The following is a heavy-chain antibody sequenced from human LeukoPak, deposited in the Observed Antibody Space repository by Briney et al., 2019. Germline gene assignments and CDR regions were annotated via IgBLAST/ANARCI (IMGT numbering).Heavy chain of an antibody. CDR3: ARGGYSSGWSPIDYYYYYGMDV. CDR1: GGSISSGSYY. CDR2: IYTSGST. J-gene: IGHJ6*02. Sequence: SQTLSLTCTVSGGSISSGSYYWSWIRQPAGKGLEWNGRIYTSGSTNYNPSLKSRVTISVDTSKNQFSLKLSSVTAADTAVYYCARGGYSSGWSPIDYYYYYGMDVWGQGTTVTVSS. D-gene: IGHD6-19*01. V-gene: IGHV4-61*02.